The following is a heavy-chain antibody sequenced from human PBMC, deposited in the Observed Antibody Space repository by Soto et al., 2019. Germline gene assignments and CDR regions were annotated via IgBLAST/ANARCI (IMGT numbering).Heavy chain of an antibody. V-gene: IGHV3-23*01. CDR3: AKGSEFSNSYTLDFDF. Sequence: HPGGSLRLSCAASGFTFSSYAMSWVRQAPGRGLEWVSIISGNGGSTYYAASVKGRFTISRDNTKNTLYLQMDSLTAEDTAVYYCAKGSEFSNSYTLDFDFWGQGALVTVS. J-gene: IGHJ4*02. CDR2: ISGNGGST. D-gene: IGHD6-6*01. CDR1: GFTFSSYA.